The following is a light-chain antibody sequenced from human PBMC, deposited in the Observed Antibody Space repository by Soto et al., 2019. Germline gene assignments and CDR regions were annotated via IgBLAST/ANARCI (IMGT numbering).Light chain of an antibody. V-gene: IGLV2-8*01. CDR2: DVI. CDR1: SRDVVGYKF. J-gene: IGLJ1*01. CDR3: SAYNGRDNLFV. Sequence: QSVLTQPPSASGSPGQSFTISFSGTSRDVVGYKFVSVYQQHPLKAPKLIMSDVIKLRSLVACRFYGCDSGKTASLTVSWLXAENEADYYGSAYNGRDNLFVFGTGTKVTVL.